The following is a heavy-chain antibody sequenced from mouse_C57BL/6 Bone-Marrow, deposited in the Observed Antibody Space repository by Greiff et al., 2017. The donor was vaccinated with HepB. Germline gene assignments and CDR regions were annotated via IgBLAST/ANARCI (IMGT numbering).Heavy chain of an antibody. D-gene: IGHD2-1*01. CDR3: ARGFYYGNCAY. CDR2: STPGSGGT. CDR1: GYAFTNYL. J-gene: IGHJ2*01. V-gene: IGHV1-54*01. Sequence: VQLQQSGAELVRPGTSVKVSCKASGYAFTNYLIEWVKQRPGQGLEWSGVSTPGSGGTNYNEKFKGKETLTADKASSTAYMQLSSQTSEDSAVYLYARGFYYGNCAYRGQGTTLTVSS.